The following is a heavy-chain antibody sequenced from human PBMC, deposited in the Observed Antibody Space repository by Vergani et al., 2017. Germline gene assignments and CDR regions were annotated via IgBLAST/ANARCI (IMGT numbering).Heavy chain of an antibody. D-gene: IGHD6-19*01. CDR1: GGTFSNFA. CDR3: ARGGWYGSGWYYFDF. J-gene: IGHJ4*02. Sequence: QVQLVQSGAEVKRPGSSVTVSCKASGGTFSNFAINWVRQAPGRGLEWMGAIIPIFGETYYGQKFQGRVTITADESTATAYLALNSLRSDDTAVYYCARGGWYGSGWYYFDFWGQGTLVTVSS. V-gene: IGHV1-69*12. CDR2: IIPIFGET.